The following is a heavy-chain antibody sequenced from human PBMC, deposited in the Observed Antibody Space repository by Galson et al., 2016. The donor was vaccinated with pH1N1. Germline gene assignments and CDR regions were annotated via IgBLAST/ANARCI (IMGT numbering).Heavy chain of an antibody. D-gene: IGHD4-23*01. CDR1: GYTFINYG. CDR3: ARVLRTVVFDY. CDR2: ISAYDGHT. Sequence: SVKVSCKASGYTFINYGIAWVRQAPGQGPEWMGWISAYDGHTDYAQNFQGRVTMTRDTSLCTAYMELSRLRSDDTAVYYCARVLRTVVFDYWGQGTLVTVSS. J-gene: IGHJ4*02. V-gene: IGHV1-18*01.